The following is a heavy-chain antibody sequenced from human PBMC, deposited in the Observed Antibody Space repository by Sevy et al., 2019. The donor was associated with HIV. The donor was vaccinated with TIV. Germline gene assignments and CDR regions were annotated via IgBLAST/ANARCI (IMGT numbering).Heavy chain of an antibody. CDR1: GFSFDDYA. Sequence: GGSLRLSCAASGFSFDDYAMHWVRQAPGKGLEWVSLVTWDGGATYYADSVKGRFTISRDNSKNSLYLQMNSLRTEDTALYYCATDREYSGYGAFDNWGQGTLVTVSS. J-gene: IGHJ4*02. V-gene: IGHV3-43D*04. D-gene: IGHD5-12*01. CDR3: ATDREYSGYGAFDN. CDR2: VTWDGGAT.